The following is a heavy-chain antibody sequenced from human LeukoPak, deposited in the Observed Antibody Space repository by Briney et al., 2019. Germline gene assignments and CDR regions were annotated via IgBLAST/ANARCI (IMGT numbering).Heavy chain of an antibody. D-gene: IGHD3-3*01. CDR3: ARERSFGVVNWFDP. Sequence: SVKVSCKAFGGSFSSEAISWVRQAPGQGLEWMGGIIPIFGTANYAQKFQGRVTITTDESTSTAYMELSSLRSEDTAVYYCARERSFGVVNWFDPWGQGTLVTVSS. CDR1: GGSFSSEA. CDR2: IIPIFGTA. J-gene: IGHJ5*02. V-gene: IGHV1-69*05.